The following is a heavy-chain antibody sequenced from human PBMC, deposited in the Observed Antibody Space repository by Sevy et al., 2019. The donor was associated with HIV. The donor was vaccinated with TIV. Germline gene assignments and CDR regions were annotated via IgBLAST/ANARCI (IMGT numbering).Heavy chain of an antibody. J-gene: IGHJ4*02. CDR3: ARDSYDYIWGSYLYFDY. D-gene: IGHD3-16*02. V-gene: IGHV3-48*01. CDR1: GFNLSSYS. CDR2: ISSSSSTI. Sequence: GGSLRLSCAASGFNLSSYSMNWVCQAPGKGLEWVSYISSSSSTIYYADSVKGRFTISRDNAKNSLYLQMNSLRAEDTAVYYCARDSYDYIWGSYLYFDYWGQGALVTVSS.